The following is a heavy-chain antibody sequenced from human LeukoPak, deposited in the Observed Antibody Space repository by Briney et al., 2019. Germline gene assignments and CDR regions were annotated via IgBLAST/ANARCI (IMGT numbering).Heavy chain of an antibody. CDR2: ISFDGSYK. V-gene: IGHV3-30*03. CDR1: GFTFQTFG. J-gene: IGHJ4*02. CDR3: ARHTMDYGDYSSFDY. Sequence: GGSLRLSCAVSGFTFQTFGMHWVRQTPGKGLEWVALISFDGSYKYYTDSVKGRFTISRDNAKNSLYLQMNSLRAEDTAVYYCARHTMDYGDYSSFDYWGQGTLVTVSS. D-gene: IGHD4-17*01.